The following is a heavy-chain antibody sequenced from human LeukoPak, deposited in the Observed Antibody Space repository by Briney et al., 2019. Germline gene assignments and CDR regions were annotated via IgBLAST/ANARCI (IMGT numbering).Heavy chain of an antibody. CDR3: TREWSYYDRDSNRPDAFAI. J-gene: IGHJ3*02. V-gene: IGHV4-31*03. D-gene: IGHD3-22*01. Sequence: PSETLSLTCTVSGGSISSNNYCWGWNRQPPGKGLEWIRYIYYSGSTSYNPPLKSRVTISVGTSENQFFLKLSSVTAADTAVYYCTREWSYYDRDSNRPDAFAIWGQGTMVTVSS. CDR2: IYYSGST. CDR1: GGSISSNNYC.